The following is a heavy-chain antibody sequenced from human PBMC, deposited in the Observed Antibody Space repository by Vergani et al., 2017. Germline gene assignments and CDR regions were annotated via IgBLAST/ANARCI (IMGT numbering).Heavy chain of an antibody. CDR3: AREVEVVVVPAAIYYYYYMDV. J-gene: IGHJ6*03. CDR1: GYTFTSYG. Sequence: QVQLVQSGAEVKKPGASVKVSCKASGYTFTSYGISWVRQAPGQGLEWMGWISAYIGNTNYAQKLQGRVTMTTDTSTSTAYMELRSLRSDDTAVYYCAREVEVVVVPAAIYYYYYMDVWGKGTTVTVSS. CDR2: ISAYIGNT. V-gene: IGHV1-18*01. D-gene: IGHD2-2*01.